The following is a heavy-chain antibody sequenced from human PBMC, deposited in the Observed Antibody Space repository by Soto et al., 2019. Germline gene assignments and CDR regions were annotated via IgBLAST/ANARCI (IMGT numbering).Heavy chain of an antibody. Sequence: PGGSLRLSCVVSGLTLSKYGMHWVRQAPGKGLEWVAVISYDGSNQYYGDSVRGRFTISRDNSRNTLYLHLNTLRPEDTAVYFCARGAENQLLHRDYFYGMDVWGQGTTVTVSS. CDR2: ISYDGSNQ. J-gene: IGHJ6*02. CDR3: ARGAENQLLHRDYFYGMDV. D-gene: IGHD2-2*02. CDR1: GLTLSKYG. V-gene: IGHV3-30-3*01.